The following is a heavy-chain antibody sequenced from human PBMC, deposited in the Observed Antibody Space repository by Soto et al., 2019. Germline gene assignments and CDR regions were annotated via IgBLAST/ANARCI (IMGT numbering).Heavy chain of an antibody. J-gene: IGHJ4*02. CDR1: GGSISSYY. CDR2: IYYSGST. D-gene: IGHD3-3*01. Sequence: QVQLQESGPGLVKPSETLSLTCTVSGGSISSYYWSWIRQPPGKGLEWIGYIYYSGSTNYNPSLKSRVTISVDTSKNQFSLKLSSVTAADTAVYYCARGPKYDFWSGYLYYFDYWGQGTLVTVSS. V-gene: IGHV4-59*01. CDR3: ARGPKYDFWSGYLYYFDY.